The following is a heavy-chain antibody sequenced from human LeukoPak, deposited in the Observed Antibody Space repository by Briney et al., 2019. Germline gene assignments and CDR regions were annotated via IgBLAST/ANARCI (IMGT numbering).Heavy chain of an antibody. V-gene: IGHV3-15*01. CDR3: THECDYVWGSSTY. J-gene: IGHJ4*02. CDR2: IKSKTDGGTT. CDR1: GFTFSNAW. D-gene: IGHD3-16*01. Sequence: GGSLRLSCAASGFTFSNAWMSWVRQAPGKGLEWVGRIKSKTDGGTTDYAAPVKGRFTISRDDSKNTLYLQMNSLKTEDTAVYYCTHECDYVWGSSTYWGQGTLVTVSS.